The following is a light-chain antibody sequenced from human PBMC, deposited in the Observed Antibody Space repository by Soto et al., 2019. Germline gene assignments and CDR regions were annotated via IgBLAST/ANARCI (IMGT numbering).Light chain of an antibody. Sequence: DIVMTQSPDSLAVSLGERATINCKSSQSVLYSSNTKNYLAWYQQKPGQPPKLLIYWASTRESGVPDRFSGSGSGTDFTLTISSLQAEDVAVYYCQQYYSTPHLTVGGGTKVEIK. V-gene: IGKV4-1*01. CDR1: QSVLYSSNTKNY. CDR3: QQYYSTPHLT. CDR2: WAS. J-gene: IGKJ4*01.